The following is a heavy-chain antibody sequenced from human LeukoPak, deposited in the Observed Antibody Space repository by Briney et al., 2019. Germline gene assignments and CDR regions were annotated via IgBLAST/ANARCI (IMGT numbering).Heavy chain of an antibody. CDR3: ARVSSVTTGIDY. Sequence: PGGSLRLSCAASGFTFDNHAMSWVRHAPGKGLEWVSGINWNGDSTGYAASVKGRFTISRDNAKNSLSLQMNSLRAEDTALYQCARVSSVTTGIDYWGQGSLVTVSS. D-gene: IGHD4-17*01. CDR2: INWNGDST. V-gene: IGHV3-20*01. CDR1: GFTFDNHA. J-gene: IGHJ4*02.